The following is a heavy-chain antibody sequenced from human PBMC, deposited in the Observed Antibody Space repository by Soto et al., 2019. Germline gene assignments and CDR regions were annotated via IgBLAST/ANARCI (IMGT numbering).Heavy chain of an antibody. CDR1: GGSISSYY. CDR2: IYYSGST. D-gene: IGHD3-22*01. J-gene: IGHJ4*02. V-gene: IGHV4-59*01. CDR3: ARGGGPHYYDSSGYYRPFDY. Sequence: LSLTCTVSGGSISSYYWSWIRQPPGKGLEWIGYIYYSGSTNYNPSLKSRVTISVDTSKNQFSLKLSSVTAADTAVYYCARGGGPHYYDSSGYYRPFDYWGQGTLVTVSS.